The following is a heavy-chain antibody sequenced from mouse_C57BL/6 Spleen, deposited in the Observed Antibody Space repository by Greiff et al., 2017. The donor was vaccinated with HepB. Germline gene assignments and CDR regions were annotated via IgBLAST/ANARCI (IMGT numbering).Heavy chain of an antibody. CDR1: GYTFTSYW. Sequence: QVQLQQPGAELVRPGSSVKLSCKASGYTFTSYWMDWVKQRPGQGLEWIGNIYPSDSETHYNQKFKDKATLTVDKSSSTAYMQLSSLTSEDSAVYYCARSGGSSFYWYFDVWGTGTTVTVSS. CDR2: IYPSDSET. V-gene: IGHV1-61*01. D-gene: IGHD1-1*01. CDR3: ARSGGSSFYWYFDV. J-gene: IGHJ1*03.